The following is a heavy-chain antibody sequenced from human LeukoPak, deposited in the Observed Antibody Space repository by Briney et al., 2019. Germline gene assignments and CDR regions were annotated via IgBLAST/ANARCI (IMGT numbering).Heavy chain of an antibody. Sequence: ASVKVSCKVSGYTLTELSMHWVRQAPGKGLEWMGGFDPEDGETIYAQKFQGRVTMTEDTSTDTAYMELSSLRSDDTAVYYCARFTCGGSCGGYFQHWGQGTLVTVSS. D-gene: IGHD2-15*01. CDR1: GYTLTELS. CDR3: ARFTCGGSCGGYFQH. J-gene: IGHJ1*01. CDR2: FDPEDGET. V-gene: IGHV1-24*01.